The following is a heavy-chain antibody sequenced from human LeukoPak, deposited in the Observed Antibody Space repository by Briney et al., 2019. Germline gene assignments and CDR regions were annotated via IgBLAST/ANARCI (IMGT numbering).Heavy chain of an antibody. V-gene: IGHV3-69-1*01. J-gene: IGHJ4*02. CDR1: GFHFSADD. Sequence: PGGFLRLSCAASGFHFSADDMHWVRQAPGEGLEWVAYFGHSGTIYYADSVRGRFTISRDNAKNSLHLQMNSLRADDTAVYYCAGYGDYPYWGQGTPVTVSS. CDR2: FGHSGTI. D-gene: IGHD4-17*01. CDR3: AGYGDYPY.